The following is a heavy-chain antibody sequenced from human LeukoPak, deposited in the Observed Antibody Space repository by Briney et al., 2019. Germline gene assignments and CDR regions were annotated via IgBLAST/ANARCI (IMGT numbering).Heavy chain of an antibody. V-gene: IGHV4-59*01. J-gene: IGHJ4*02. CDR3: ARTIVVPSAYLYYFDY. Sequence: SETLSLTCTVSGGSISSYYWSWIRQPPGKGLEWIGHIYYVGSTNYSPSLKSRVTMSVDTSQNQFSLKLSSVTAADTAVYYCARTIVVPSAYLYYFDYWGQGILVTVSS. CDR2: IYYVGST. D-gene: IGHD2-2*01. CDR1: GGSISSYY.